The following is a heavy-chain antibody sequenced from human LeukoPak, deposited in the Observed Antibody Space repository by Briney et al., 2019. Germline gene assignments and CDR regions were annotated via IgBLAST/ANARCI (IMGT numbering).Heavy chain of an antibody. D-gene: IGHD3-10*02. CDR2: ISSSGSTI. CDR3: AELGITMTGGV. CDR1: GFTFSSYE. V-gene: IGHV3-48*03. Sequence: GGSLRLSCAASGFTFSSYEMNWVRQAPGKGLEWVSYISSSGSTIYYADSVKGRFTISRDNAKNSLYLQMNSLRAEDTAVYYCAELGITMTGGVWGKGTTVNISS. J-gene: IGHJ6*04.